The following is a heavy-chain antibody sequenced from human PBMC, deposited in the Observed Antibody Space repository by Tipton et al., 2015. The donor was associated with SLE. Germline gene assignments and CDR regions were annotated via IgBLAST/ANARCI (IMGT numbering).Heavy chain of an antibody. CDR3: ARHGYGDYGIDY. Sequence: GLVKPSEPLSLSCTVSGGSISSSPYYWGWIRQPPGKGLEWIGGIDYSGSTYYNPSLKSRVTISVDTSKNQFSLKLRSVTAADTAVYWCARHGYGDYGIDYWGQGTLVTVSS. V-gene: IGHV4-39*07. J-gene: IGHJ4*02. CDR2: IDYSGST. D-gene: IGHD4-17*01. CDR1: GGSISSSPYY.